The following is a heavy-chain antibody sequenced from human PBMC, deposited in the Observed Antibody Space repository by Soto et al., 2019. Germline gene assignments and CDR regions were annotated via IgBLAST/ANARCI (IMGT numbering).Heavy chain of an antibody. V-gene: IGHV3-30-3*01. Sequence: QVQLVESGGGVVQPGRSLRLSCAASGFTFSSYAMHWVRQAPGKGLEWVAVISYDGSNKYYADSVKGRFTISRDNSKNTLYLQMNSLRAEDTAVYYCARAAAASGDYYYYGMDVWGQGTTVTVSS. CDR2: ISYDGSNK. CDR3: ARAAAASGDYYYYGMDV. D-gene: IGHD6-13*01. J-gene: IGHJ6*02. CDR1: GFTFSSYA.